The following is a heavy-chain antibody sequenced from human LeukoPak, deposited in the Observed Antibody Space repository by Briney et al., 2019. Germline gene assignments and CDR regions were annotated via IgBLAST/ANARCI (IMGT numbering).Heavy chain of an antibody. V-gene: IGHV1-2*02. CDR3: ARDGSSWYFYYYYYMDV. J-gene: IGHJ6*03. CDR2: INPNSGGT. CDR1: GYTFTGYY. Sequence: ASVKVSCKVSGYTFTGYYMHWVRQAPGQGLEWMGWINPNSGGTNYAQKFQGRVTMTRDTSISTAYMELSRLRSDDTAVYYCARDGSSWYFYYYYYMDVWGKGTTVTVSS. D-gene: IGHD6-13*01.